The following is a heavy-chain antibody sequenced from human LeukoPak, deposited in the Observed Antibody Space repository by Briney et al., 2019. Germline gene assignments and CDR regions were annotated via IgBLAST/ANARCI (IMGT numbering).Heavy chain of an antibody. V-gene: IGHV3-49*03. CDR1: GFTFGDYA. CDR2: VRSTSYGGAT. Sequence: GSLRLSCTASGFTFGDYAMSWFRQAPGKGLEWVGFVRSTSYGGATDYAASVEGRFTISRDDPKSIVYLLMNSLKTEDTAVYYCTRLRQDCSRNSCYYYFYYYYMDVWGKGTTVTVSS. CDR3: TRLRQDCSRNSCYYYFYYYYMDV. J-gene: IGHJ6*03. D-gene: IGHD2-2*01.